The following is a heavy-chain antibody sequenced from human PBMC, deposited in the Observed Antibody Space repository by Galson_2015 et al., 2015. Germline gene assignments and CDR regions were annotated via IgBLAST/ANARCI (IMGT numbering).Heavy chain of an antibody. J-gene: IGHJ6*04. CDR3: ARDSVTPFQGVTIRARRSYYPDV. CDR1: GGSISSDY. CDR2: IYYSGST. Sequence: ETLSLTCTVSGGSISSDYWSWIRQPPGKGLEWIGYIYYSGSTNYNPSLKSRVTISVDTSKNQFSLKLSSVTAADTAVYYCARDSVTPFQGVTIRARRSYYPDVWGKGTTVTVST. D-gene: IGHD3-16*01. V-gene: IGHV4-59*01.